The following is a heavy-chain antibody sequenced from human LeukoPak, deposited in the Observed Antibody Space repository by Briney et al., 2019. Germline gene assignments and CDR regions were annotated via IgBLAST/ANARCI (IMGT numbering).Heavy chain of an antibody. CDR2: MFHSGST. CDR1: GYSISSGYY. Sequence: SETLSLTCAVSGYSISSGYYWGWIRQPPGKGLEWIGSMFHSGSTYYNPSLKSRVTISVDTSKNQFSLKLSSVTAADTAVYYCARGTAWGYYGSGSYYYWGQGTLVTVSS. J-gene: IGHJ4*02. V-gene: IGHV4-38-2*01. CDR3: ARGTAWGYYGSGSYYY. D-gene: IGHD3-10*01.